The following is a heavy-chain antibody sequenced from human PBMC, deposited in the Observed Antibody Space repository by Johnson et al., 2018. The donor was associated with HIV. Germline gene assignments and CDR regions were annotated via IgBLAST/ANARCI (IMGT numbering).Heavy chain of an antibody. CDR3: ARDRETRAVVGQGGAFDI. J-gene: IGHJ3*02. Sequence: QVKLVESGGGVVQPGRSLRLSCAASGFTFSNYGMHWVRQAPGKGLEWVAVISYDGSNKYYADSVKGRFTISRDNSKNTLYLQMNSLRAEDTAVYYCARDRETRAVVGQGGAFDIWGQGTMVTVSS. CDR1: GFTFSNYG. CDR2: ISYDGSNK. D-gene: IGHD2-15*01. V-gene: IGHV3-30*03.